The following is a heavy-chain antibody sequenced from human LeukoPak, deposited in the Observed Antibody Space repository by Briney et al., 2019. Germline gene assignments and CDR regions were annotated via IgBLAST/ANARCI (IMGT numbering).Heavy chain of an antibody. CDR2: VHNNGDT. J-gene: IGHJ3*02. CDR1: GESSNQYY. D-gene: IGHD1-14*01. V-gene: IGHV4-59*07. CDR3: ARAVLYYLDDTGNHDAFDI. Sequence: SDTLSLTYPVSGESSNQYYLTWIQQPPGKELEWIGLVHNNGDTNYNPSLTSRVTMSLDTSKSQFSLKLTSVTAADTALYYCARAVLYYLDDTGNHDAFDIWGQGTMVTVSS.